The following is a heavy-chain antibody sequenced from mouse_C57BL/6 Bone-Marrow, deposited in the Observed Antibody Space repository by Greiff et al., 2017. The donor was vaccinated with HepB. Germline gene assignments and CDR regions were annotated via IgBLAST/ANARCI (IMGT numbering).Heavy chain of an antibody. V-gene: IGHV6-6*01. CDR3: TRDTTRDFYYAMDY. J-gene: IGHJ4*01. Sequence: EVKLEESGGGLVQPGGSMKLSCAASGFTFSDAWMDWVRQSPEKGLEWVAEIRNKANNHATYYAESVKGRFTISRDDSKSSVYLQMNSLRAEDTGIYYCTRDTTRDFYYAMDYWGQGTSVTVSS. CDR2: IRNKANNHAT. CDR1: GFTFSDAW. D-gene: IGHD5-1-1*01.